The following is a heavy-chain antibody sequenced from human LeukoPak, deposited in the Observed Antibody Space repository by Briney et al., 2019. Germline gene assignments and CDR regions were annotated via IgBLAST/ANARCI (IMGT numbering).Heavy chain of an antibody. CDR1: GFTFSNYA. J-gene: IGHJ4*02. CDR2: FSGSGGST. CDR3: ASRTAPRLGPLDY. Sequence: PGGSLRLSCAASGFTFSNYAMAWVRQIPGKGLEWVSIFSGSGGSTYYADAVKGPFTVSRDNSKSTLYLHMNNLRVDDTAIYYCASRTAPRLGPLDYWGQGTPVTVSS. D-gene: IGHD5-18*01. V-gene: IGHV3-23*01.